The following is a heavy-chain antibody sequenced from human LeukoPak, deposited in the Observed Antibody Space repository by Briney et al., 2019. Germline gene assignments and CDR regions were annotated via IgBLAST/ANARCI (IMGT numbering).Heavy chain of an antibody. CDR1: GFTFSSYA. D-gene: IGHD3-3*01. J-gene: IGHJ4*02. CDR2: ISSNGGST. Sequence: GGSLRLSCAASGFTFSSYAMHWVRQAPGQGLEYVSAISSNGGSTNYANSVKGRFTISRDNSKNTLYLQMGSLRAEDMAVYYCARGYDFWSGYWSHSDYWGQGTLVTVSS. CDR3: ARGYDFWSGYWSHSDY. V-gene: IGHV3-64*01.